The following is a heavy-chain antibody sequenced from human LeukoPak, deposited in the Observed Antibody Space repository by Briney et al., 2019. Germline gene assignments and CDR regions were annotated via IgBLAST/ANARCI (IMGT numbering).Heavy chain of an antibody. CDR3: ARVRPSPGSYYGC. CDR1: GGTFSSYA. D-gene: IGHD1-26*01. Sequence: SVKVSCKASGGTFSSYAISWVRQAPGQGLEWMGGIIPIFGTANYAQKFQGRVTITADESTSTAYMELSSLRSEDTAVYYCARVRPSPGSYYGCWGQGTLVTVSS. J-gene: IGHJ4*02. CDR2: IIPIFGTA. V-gene: IGHV1-69*13.